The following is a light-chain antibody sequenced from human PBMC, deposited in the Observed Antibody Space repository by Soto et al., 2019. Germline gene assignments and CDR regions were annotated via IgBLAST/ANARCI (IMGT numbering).Light chain of an antibody. CDR1: SNDIGGYNY. CDR3: TSYTITHIPVI. Sequence: QSALTQPASVSGSPGQSITISCTGTSNDIGGYNYVSWLQQHPGEAPKLIIYEVSNQPSGVSNRFSGSKSGNTASLTITGLQPEDEASYYCTSYTITHIPVIFGGGTKVTVL. CDR2: EVS. J-gene: IGLJ2*01. V-gene: IGLV2-14*01.